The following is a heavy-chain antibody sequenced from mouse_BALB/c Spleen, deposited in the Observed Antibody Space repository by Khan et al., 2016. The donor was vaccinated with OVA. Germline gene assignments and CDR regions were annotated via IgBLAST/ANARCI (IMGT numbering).Heavy chain of an antibody. CDR1: GFSLTDYG. CDR3: ARRPYYHCYGMDY. CDR2: VWSDGST. D-gene: IGHD2-10*01. V-gene: IGHV2-6-1*01. Sequence: QMQLEESGPGLVAPSQSLSITCTISGFSLTDYGVHWVRQPPGKGLEWLAVVWSDGSTTYNSALKSRLSIIKDNSKSQTLLKMNSLQTDETAMYWYARRPYYHCYGMDYGGQGNSVTVS. J-gene: IGHJ4*01.